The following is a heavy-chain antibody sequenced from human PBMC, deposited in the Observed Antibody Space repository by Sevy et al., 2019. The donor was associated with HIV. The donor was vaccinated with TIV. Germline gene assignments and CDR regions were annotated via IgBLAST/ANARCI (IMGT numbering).Heavy chain of an antibody. J-gene: IGHJ6*02. V-gene: IGHV1-69*13. Sequence: ASVKVSCKASGGTFSTYAISWVRQAPGQGLEWSGVIIPKSGTANYAQKFQGRVTITADESTNTAYMELSSLRSEDTAVYFCAREWELGGMDVWGQGTTVTVSS. CDR3: AREWELGGMDV. CDR2: IIPKSGTA. D-gene: IGHD1-26*01. CDR1: GGTFSTYA.